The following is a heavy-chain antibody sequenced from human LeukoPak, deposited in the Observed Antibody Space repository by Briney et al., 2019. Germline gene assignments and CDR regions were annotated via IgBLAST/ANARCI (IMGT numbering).Heavy chain of an antibody. CDR2: INSDGSST. Sequence: PGGSLRLSCAASGFTFSSYWMHWVRQAPGKGLVWVSRINSDGSSTSYADSVKGRFTISRDNAKNTLYLQMNSLRAEDTVVYYCARYLGDYNFDYWGQGTLVTVSS. J-gene: IGHJ4*02. CDR1: GFTFSSYW. V-gene: IGHV3-74*01. CDR3: ARYLGDYNFDY. D-gene: IGHD4-17*01.